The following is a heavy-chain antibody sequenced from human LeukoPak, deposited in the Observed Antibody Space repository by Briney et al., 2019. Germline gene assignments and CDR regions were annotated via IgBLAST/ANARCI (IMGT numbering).Heavy chain of an antibody. J-gene: IGHJ6*03. CDR1: GFKFDDYA. D-gene: IGHD6-13*01. Sequence: PGGSLRLSCAASGFKFDDYAMHWVRQAPGKGLEWVSGITWNSVIIAYADSVKGRFTISRDNAKNSLYLQMNSLRAEDTAVYYCARGAEQPASSDYYYYMDVWGKGTTVTVSS. CDR3: ARGAEQPASSDYYYYMDV. CDR2: ITWNSVII. V-gene: IGHV3-9*01.